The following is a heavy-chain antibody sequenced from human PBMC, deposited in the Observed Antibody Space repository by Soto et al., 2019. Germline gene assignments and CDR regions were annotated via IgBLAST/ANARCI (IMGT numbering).Heavy chain of an antibody. Sequence: SVKVSCKASGYTFTSYAISWVRQAPGQGLEWMGGIIPIFGTANYAQKFQGRVTITADESTSTAYMELSSLRSEDTAVYYCARDLVPIYDSRIYAFDIWGQGTMVTVSS. D-gene: IGHD3-22*01. CDR3: ARDLVPIYDSRIYAFDI. CDR2: IIPIFGTA. V-gene: IGHV1-69*13. J-gene: IGHJ3*02. CDR1: GYTFTSYA.